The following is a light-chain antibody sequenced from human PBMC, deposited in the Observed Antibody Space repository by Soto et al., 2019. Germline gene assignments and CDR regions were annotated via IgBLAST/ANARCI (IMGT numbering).Light chain of an antibody. V-gene: IGLV2-11*01. J-gene: IGLJ1*01. CDR1: SSDVDDYNY. Sequence: QSALTQPRSVSGSPGQSVTISCTGTSSDVDDYNYVSWYQQHPGKAPKLMIYDVSKRPSGVPDRFSGSKSGNTASRTISGLQAEDEAEYYCCSYAGSYTYVFGSGTKLTVL. CDR2: DVS. CDR3: CSYAGSYTYV.